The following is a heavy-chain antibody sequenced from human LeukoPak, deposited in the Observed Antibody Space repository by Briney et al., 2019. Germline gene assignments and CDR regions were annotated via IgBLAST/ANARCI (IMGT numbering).Heavy chain of an antibody. CDR2: IRSKAYGGTT. J-gene: IGHJ4*02. CDR3: TRDAAAGTRYFDY. Sequence: PGGSLRLSCTASGFTFGDYAMSWVRQAPGKGLEWVGCIRSKAYGGTTEYAASVKGRFTISRDDSKSIAYLQMNSLKTEDTAVYYCTRDAAAGTRYFDYWGQGTLVTVSS. CDR1: GFTFGDYA. D-gene: IGHD6-13*01. V-gene: IGHV3-49*04.